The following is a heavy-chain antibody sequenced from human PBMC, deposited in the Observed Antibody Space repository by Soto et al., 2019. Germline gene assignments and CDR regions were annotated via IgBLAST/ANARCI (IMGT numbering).Heavy chain of an antibody. V-gene: IGHV4-59*13. J-gene: IGHJ6*02. CDR2: ISYSGST. Sequence: SETLSLTCSVSGGSISSSFCSWMRQPPGKELEWIGYISYSGSTTYDPSLKSRITLSVDTSKNQFSLRVASVTAADTAVYYCARGHRAMEYYYYYGMDVWGQGTTVTVSS. CDR1: GGSISSSF. CDR3: ARGHRAMEYYYYYGMDV. D-gene: IGHD5-18*01.